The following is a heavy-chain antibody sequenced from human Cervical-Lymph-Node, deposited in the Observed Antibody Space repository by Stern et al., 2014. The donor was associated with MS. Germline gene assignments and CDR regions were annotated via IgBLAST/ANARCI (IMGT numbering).Heavy chain of an antibody. Sequence: QVQLQESGPGLVKPSETLSLTCTVSGGSISSSSYYWGWIRQPPGKGLEWIGSIYYSGSTYYNPSLKSRVNLSVDTSTNQFSLQRSSETAADTAVYYCARHPPYSSSPNWFDPWGQGTLVTVSS. CDR1: GGSISSSSYY. J-gene: IGHJ5*02. CDR3: ARHPPYSSSPNWFDP. V-gene: IGHV4-39*01. D-gene: IGHD6-6*01. CDR2: IYYSGST.